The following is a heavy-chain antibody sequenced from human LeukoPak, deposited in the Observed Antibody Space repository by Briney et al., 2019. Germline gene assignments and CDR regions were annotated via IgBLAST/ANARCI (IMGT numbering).Heavy chain of an antibody. J-gene: IGHJ4*02. CDR2: INPNSGDT. D-gene: IGHD3-22*01. CDR1: GYTFTNYY. CDR3: ASGALNRGGLYFDSSGYPQTDYFDY. V-gene: IGHV1-2*02. Sequence: ASVKVSCKASGYTFTNYYMHWVRQAPGQGLEWLGWINPNSGDTRSLQKFQGRVTMTRDTSINTAYMELSGLRSDDTAVYYCASGALNRGGLYFDSSGYPQTDYFDYWGQGTLVTVSS.